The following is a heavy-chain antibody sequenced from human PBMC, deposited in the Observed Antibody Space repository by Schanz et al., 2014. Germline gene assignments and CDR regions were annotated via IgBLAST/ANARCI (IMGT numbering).Heavy chain of an antibody. Sequence: EVQLLESGGGLIQPGGSLRLSCAASGFTFRSYAMSWVRQAPGKGLEWVSVISGSGDHTHYADSVKGRFTISRDTSGNTLYLQMNSLTGEDTAVYYCAVLGGFGELPLDYRGQGTLVTVSS. J-gene: IGHJ4*02. CDR2: ISGSGDHT. CDR3: AVLGGFGELPLDY. D-gene: IGHD3-10*01. CDR1: GFTFRSYA. V-gene: IGHV3-23*01.